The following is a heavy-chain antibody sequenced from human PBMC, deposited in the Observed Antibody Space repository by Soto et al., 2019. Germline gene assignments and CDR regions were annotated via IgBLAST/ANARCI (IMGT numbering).Heavy chain of an antibody. CDR3: AREKGPLGGYSGLIDY. V-gene: IGHV1-18*01. D-gene: IGHD5-12*01. J-gene: IGHJ4*02. CDR1: GYTFTSYG. Sequence: ALVKVSCKASGYTFTSYGISWVRQAPGQGLEWMGWISAYNGNTNYAQKLKGRVTMTTDTSTSTAYMELRSLRSDDTAVYYCAREKGPLGGYSGLIDYWGQGTLVTVSS. CDR2: ISAYNGNT.